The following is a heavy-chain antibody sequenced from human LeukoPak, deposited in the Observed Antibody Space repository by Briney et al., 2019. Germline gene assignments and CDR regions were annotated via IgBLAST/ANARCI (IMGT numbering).Heavy chain of an antibody. CDR2: IYPGDSDT. CDR3: ARRGDGYSPPFDP. CDR1: GYSFTSYW. J-gene: IGHJ5*02. Sequence: GESLQISCQGSGYSFTSYWIVWVRQTSGKGLEWMGIIYPGDSDTRYSPSFQGQVTIPADKSISTAYLQWSSLKASDTAMYYCARRGDGYSPPFDPWGQGTLVTVSS. V-gene: IGHV5-51*01. D-gene: IGHD5-24*01.